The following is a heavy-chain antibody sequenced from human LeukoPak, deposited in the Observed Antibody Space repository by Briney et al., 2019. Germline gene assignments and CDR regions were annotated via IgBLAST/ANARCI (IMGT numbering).Heavy chain of an antibody. CDR3: ARNIVGPRQVDY. CDR2: IYYSGST. J-gene: IGHJ4*02. V-gene: IGHV4-34*01. CDR1: GGSFSGYY. Sequence: SETLSLTCAVYGGSFSGYYWGWIRQPPGKGLEWIGSIYYSGSTYYNPSLKSRVTISVDTSKSQFSLKLSSVTAADTAIYYCARNIVGPRQVDYWGQGTLVTVSS. D-gene: IGHD1-26*01.